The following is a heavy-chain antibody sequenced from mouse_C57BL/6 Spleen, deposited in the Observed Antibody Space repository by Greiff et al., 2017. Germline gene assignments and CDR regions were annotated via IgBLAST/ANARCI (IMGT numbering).Heavy chain of an antibody. V-gene: IGHV1-26*01. J-gene: IGHJ2*01. Sequence: EVQLQQSGPELVKPGASVKISCKASGYTFTDYYMNWVKQSHGKSLEWIGDINPNNGGTSYNQKFKGKATLTVDKSSSTAYMELRSLTSEDSAVYYCARSDYYGSSCDYWGQGTTLTVSS. CDR1: GYTFTDYY. D-gene: IGHD1-1*01. CDR3: ARSDYYGSSCDY. CDR2: INPNNGGT.